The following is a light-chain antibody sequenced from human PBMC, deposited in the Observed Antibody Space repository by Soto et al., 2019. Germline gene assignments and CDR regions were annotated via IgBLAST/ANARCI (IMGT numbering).Light chain of an antibody. V-gene: IGKV1-39*01. CDR2: AAS. J-gene: IGKJ1*01. CDR1: PSISSF. CDR3: QQSYSSPWT. Sequence: DIQMTQSPSSLSASVGARVTITCRASPSISSFLNCYQQKPGKAPNLLIYAASSFQSGVPSRFSGSVSGTDFTLTISSLQPEDFATYYCQQSYSSPWTFGPGTMVEIK.